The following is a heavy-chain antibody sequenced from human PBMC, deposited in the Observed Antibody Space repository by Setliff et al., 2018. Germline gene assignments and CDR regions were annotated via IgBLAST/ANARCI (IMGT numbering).Heavy chain of an antibody. D-gene: IGHD1-1*01. CDR2: INSDGSST. V-gene: IGHV3-74*01. CDR1: GITISNNFW. J-gene: IGHJ6*03. CDR3: ARGPWKHSAYYYYYYMDV. Sequence: GGSLRLSCVVSGITISNNFWMHWVRQAPGKGLVWVSRINSDGSSTSYADSVKGRFTISRDNAKNTLYLQMNSLRAEDTAVYYCARGPWKHSAYYYYYYMDVWGKGTTVTVS.